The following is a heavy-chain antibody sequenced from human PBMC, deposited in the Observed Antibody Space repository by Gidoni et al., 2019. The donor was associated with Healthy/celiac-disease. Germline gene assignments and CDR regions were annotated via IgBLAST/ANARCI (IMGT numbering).Heavy chain of an antibody. Sequence: QVQLVQSGAEVKKPGSSVKVSCKASGGTFSVYAIRWVRQAPGQGLEWMGGVIPIFGTANYAKKFQGRVTITADESTSTAYMELSSLRSEDTAVYYCARSSPYYYDSSGYSRWYFDLWGRGTLVTVSS. J-gene: IGHJ2*01. CDR2: VIPIFGTA. CDR1: GGTFSVYA. V-gene: IGHV1-69*01. D-gene: IGHD3-22*01. CDR3: ARSSPYYYDSSGYSRWYFDL.